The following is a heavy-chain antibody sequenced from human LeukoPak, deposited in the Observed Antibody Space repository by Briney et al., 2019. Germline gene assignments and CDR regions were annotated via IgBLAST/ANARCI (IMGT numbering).Heavy chain of an antibody. CDR1: GFTVSSNY. CDR3: ARDAVTSVDY. J-gene: IGHJ4*02. D-gene: IGHD4-17*01. CDR2: IYSGGST. Sequence: PGGSLRLSCAASGFTVSSNYMSWVRQAPGKGLEWVSVIYSGGSTYYVDSVKGRFTISRDNSKNTLYLQMNSLRAEDTAVYYCARDAVTSVDYWGQGTLVTVSS. V-gene: IGHV3-66*01.